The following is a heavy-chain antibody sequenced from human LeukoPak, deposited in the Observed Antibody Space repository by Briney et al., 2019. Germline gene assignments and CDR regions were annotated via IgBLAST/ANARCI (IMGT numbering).Heavy chain of an antibody. Sequence: GGSLRLSCAASGFTFSSNYMSWVRQAPGKGLEWGSVIYSGGGTYYADSVKGRFTISRDNSKNTLYLQMNSLRAEDTAVYYCARVASGSYYYPFDYWGQGTLVTVSS. CDR2: IYSGGGT. J-gene: IGHJ4*02. V-gene: IGHV3-53*01. CDR3: ARVASGSYYYPFDY. D-gene: IGHD1-26*01. CDR1: GFTFSSNY.